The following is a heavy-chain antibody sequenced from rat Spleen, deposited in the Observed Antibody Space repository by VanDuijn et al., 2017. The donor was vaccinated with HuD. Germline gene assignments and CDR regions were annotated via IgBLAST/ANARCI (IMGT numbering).Heavy chain of an antibody. Sequence: EVHLVESDGGLVQPGRSLKFSCVASGFTFSDYYMAWVRQAPTKWLEWVATINYDGSSTYYRDSVKGRFTISRDNAKSTLSLQLDSLRSEDTATYYCTTDLPAHYWGQGVMVTVSS. D-gene: IGHD1-4*01. CDR2: INYDGSST. CDR1: GFTFSDYY. J-gene: IGHJ2*01. V-gene: IGHV5-20*01. CDR3: TTDLPAHY.